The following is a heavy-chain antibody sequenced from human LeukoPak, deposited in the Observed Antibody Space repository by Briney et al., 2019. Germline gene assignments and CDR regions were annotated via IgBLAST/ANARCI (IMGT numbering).Heavy chain of an antibody. CDR1: GFSVRTTF. CDR2: LYTGGGT. V-gene: IGHV3-53*01. D-gene: IGHD3-22*01. J-gene: IGHJ4*02. Sequence: GGSLRLSCAASGFSVRTTFMSWVRQAPGKGLEWVSVLYTGGGTDHADSVKGRFTISRDNSKNTLSLQMNSLRAEDTAIYYCTRSGYRHPYHFDSWGQGTLVTVSS. CDR3: TRSGYRHPYHFDS.